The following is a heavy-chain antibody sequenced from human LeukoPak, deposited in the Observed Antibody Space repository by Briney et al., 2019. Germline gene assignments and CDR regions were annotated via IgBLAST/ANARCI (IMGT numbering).Heavy chain of an antibody. V-gene: IGHV3-30*02. Sequence: GGSLRLSCAASGFTFSSCGMHWVRQAPGKGLEWVAFIWYDGNNKYYADSVKGRFTISRDSSKNTLYLQMNSLRAEDTAVYYCAKDPLQYGSGSYYFDYWDQGTLVTVSS. D-gene: IGHD3-10*01. J-gene: IGHJ4*02. CDR2: IWYDGNNK. CDR3: AKDPLQYGSGSYYFDY. CDR1: GFTFSSCG.